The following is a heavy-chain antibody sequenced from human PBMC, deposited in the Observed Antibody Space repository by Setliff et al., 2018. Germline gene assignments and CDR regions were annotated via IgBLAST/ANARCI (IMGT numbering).Heavy chain of an antibody. CDR1: GASLSSGTYY. J-gene: IGHJ5*02. V-gene: IGHV4-39*07. Sequence: KSTETLSLTCTVSGASLSSGTYYWGWIRQPPGKGLEWIGRIYYRGDTYYNASLKGRLTISVDTSKNQFSLNLSSVSAADTAVYYCARAHTWSLPNDNSGYPGWFDPWGQGTLVTVSS. D-gene: IGHD3-22*01. CDR2: IYYRGDT. CDR3: ARAHTWSLPNDNSGYPGWFDP.